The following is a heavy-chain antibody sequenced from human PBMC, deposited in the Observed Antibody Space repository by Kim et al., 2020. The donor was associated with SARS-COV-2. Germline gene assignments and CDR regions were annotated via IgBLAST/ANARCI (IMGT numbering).Heavy chain of an antibody. CDR1: GGSISSSSYY. D-gene: IGHD3-10*01. CDR3: ARDLLGSGGYYSY. V-gene: IGHV4-39*07. CDR2: IYYSGST. Sequence: SETLSLTCTVSGGSISSSSYYWGWIRQPPGKGLEWIGSIYYSGSTYYNPSLKSRVTISVDTSKNQFSLKLSSVTAADTAVYYCARDLLGSGGYYSYWGQG. J-gene: IGHJ4*02.